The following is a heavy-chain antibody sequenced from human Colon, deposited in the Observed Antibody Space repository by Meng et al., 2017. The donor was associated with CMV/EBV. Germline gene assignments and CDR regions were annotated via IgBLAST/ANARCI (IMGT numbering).Heavy chain of an antibody. D-gene: IGHD6-19*01. CDR3: VRSSGWSLFDY. Sequence: QGQLVQSGAGVKGPGAPVKVSCKTSGYTFSDYYMHWVRQAPGQGLEWMGWIRSDGSATNYAQKFRGRVTMTRDASVSTAYMELSGLTSDDTAVYFCVRSSGWSLFDYWGPGALVTVSS. CDR1: GYTFSDYY. J-gene: IGHJ4*02. CDR2: IRSDGSAT. V-gene: IGHV1-2*02.